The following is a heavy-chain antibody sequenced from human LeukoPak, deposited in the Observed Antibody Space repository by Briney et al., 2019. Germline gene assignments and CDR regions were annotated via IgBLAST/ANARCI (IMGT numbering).Heavy chain of an antibody. CDR2: INHSGST. V-gene: IGHV4-34*01. CDR1: GGSFSGYY. D-gene: IGHD5-24*01. J-gene: IGHJ6*03. CDR3: ARGRREGYNSARGYYYYYYMDV. Sequence: SETLSLTCAVYGGSFSGYYWSWIRQPPGKGLEWIGEINHSGSTNYNPSLKSRVTISVDTSKNQFSLKLSSVTAADTAVHYCARGRREGYNSARGYYYYYYMDVWGKGTSVTVSS.